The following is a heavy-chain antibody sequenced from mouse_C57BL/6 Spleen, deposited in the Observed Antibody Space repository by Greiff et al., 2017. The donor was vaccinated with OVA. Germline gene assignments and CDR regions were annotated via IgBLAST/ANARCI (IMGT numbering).Heavy chain of an antibody. D-gene: IGHD4-1*01. CDR3: AREGGDQLGIAY. J-gene: IGHJ3*01. Sequence: VQLQQPGAELVRPGTSVKLSCKASGYTFTSYWMHWVKQRPGQGLEWIGVIDPSDSYTNYNPKFKGKATLTVDTSSSTAYMQLSSLTSEDSAVYYCAREGGDQLGIAYWGQGTLVTVSA. CDR1: GYTFTSYW. V-gene: IGHV1-59*01. CDR2: IDPSDSYT.